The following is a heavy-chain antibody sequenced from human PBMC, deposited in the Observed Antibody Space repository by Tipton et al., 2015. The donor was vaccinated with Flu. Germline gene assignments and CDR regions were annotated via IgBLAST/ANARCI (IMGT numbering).Heavy chain of an antibody. J-gene: IGHJ6*02. CDR2: IYYSWST. CDR1: GGSISSYY. CDR3: ERASAAHYGMDV. Sequence: TLSLTCTVSGGSISSYYWSWIRQPPGKGLEWIGNIYYSWSTNYNPSLKSRITISVDTSKSQFSLKLRTVTAADTAVYYCERASAAHYGMDVWGQGTTVTVSS. D-gene: IGHD6-13*01. V-gene: IGHV4-59*08.